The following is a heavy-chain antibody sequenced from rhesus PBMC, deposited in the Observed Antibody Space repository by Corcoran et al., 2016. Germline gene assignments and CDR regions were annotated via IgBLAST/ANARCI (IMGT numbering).Heavy chain of an antibody. D-gene: IGHD3-3*01. Sequence: QVQLQESGPGLVKPSETLSLTCAVSGGSISDDSYWSWIRQPPGKGLEWIGYIFGSGGGTHYSPSRINRVSISIATSKNQFSLRLSSVTAADTALYYCAERRGQFLEWSHYDNWGQGVLVTVSS. J-gene: IGHJ4*01. CDR3: AERRGQFLEWSHYDN. CDR1: GGSISDDSY. V-gene: IGHV4-106*01. CDR2: IFGSGGGT.